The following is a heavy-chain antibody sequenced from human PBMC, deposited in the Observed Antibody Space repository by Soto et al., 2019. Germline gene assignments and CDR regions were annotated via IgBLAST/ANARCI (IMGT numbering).Heavy chain of an antibody. D-gene: IGHD1-26*01. CDR3: ARLSGSIQDRWFDP. J-gene: IGHJ5*02. Sequence: ASVKVSCKASGYTFTSYGISWVRQAPGQGLEWMGWISAYNGNTNYAQKLQGRVTMTTDASTSTAYMELRSLRSDDTAVYYCARLSGSIQDRWFDPWGQGTLVTVSS. CDR1: GYTFTSYG. V-gene: IGHV1-18*01. CDR2: ISAYNGNT.